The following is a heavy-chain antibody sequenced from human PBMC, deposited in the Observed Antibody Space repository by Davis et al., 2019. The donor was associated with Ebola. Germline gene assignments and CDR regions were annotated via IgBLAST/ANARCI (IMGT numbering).Heavy chain of an antibody. D-gene: IGHD2-21*02. Sequence: AASVKVSCKASGYTFTSYDVNWVRQAPGQGLEWMGWISGYNGNTNYAQKLQGRVTMTTDTSTGTAYMELRSLRSDDTAVYYCARSGRVVVTAMADYWGQGTLVTVSS. CDR3: ARSGRVVVTAMADY. V-gene: IGHV1-18*01. CDR1: GYTFTSYD. J-gene: IGHJ4*02. CDR2: ISGYNGNT.